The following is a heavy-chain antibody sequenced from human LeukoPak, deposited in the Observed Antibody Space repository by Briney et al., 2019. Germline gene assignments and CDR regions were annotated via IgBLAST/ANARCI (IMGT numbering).Heavy chain of an antibody. CDR1: GGSISSSPYS. Sequence: TETLSLTCTVSGGSISSSPYSWAWIRQPPVKGLEWIGSIYYTGTSFYKVSLKSRVSISLDTPNNQFSLKVSSVTAADTALYYCARVPLSTAYLHYYSMDVWGKGTTVTVSS. V-gene: IGHV4-39*07. J-gene: IGHJ6*03. CDR2: IYYTGTS. D-gene: IGHD2-21*02. CDR3: ARVPLSTAYLHYYSMDV.